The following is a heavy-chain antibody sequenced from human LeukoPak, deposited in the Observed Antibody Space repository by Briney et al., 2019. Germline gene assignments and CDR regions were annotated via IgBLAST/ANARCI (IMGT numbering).Heavy chain of an antibody. D-gene: IGHD5-12*01. V-gene: IGHV3-30-3*01. CDR1: GFTFSSYA. J-gene: IGHJ4*02. CDR2: ISYDGSNK. Sequence: GGSLRLSCAASGFTFSSYAMHWVRQAPGKGLEWVAVISYDGSNKYYADSVKGRFTISRDNSKNTLYLQMNSLRAEDTAVYYCARVVSGGYLNWGQGTLVTVSS. CDR3: ARVVSGGYLN.